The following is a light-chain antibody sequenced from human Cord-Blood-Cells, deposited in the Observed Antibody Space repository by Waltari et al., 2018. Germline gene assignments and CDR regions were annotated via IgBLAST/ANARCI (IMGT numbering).Light chain of an antibody. V-gene: IGLV2-14*01. J-gene: IGLJ3*02. Sequence: QSALTQPASVSGSPGQSITISCPGTSSDVGCYNYVSWYQQHPGKAPKLMIYDVSKQPSGVSNRFSGSKSGNTASLTISGLQAEDEADYYCSSYTSSSTWVFGGGTKLTVL. CDR3: SSYTSSSTWV. CDR2: DVS. CDR1: SSDVGCYNY.